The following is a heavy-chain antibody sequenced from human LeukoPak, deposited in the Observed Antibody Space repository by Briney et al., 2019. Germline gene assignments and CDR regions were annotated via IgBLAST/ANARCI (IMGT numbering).Heavy chain of an antibody. J-gene: IGHJ4*02. CDR2: IKQDGSEK. CDR3: ARSYCGGDCHSPAY. Sequence: PGGSLRLSCAASGFSLSNYWMGWVRQAPGKGLEWVANIKQDGSEKYYVDSVKGRFTISRDNAKNSLYLQMNSLRAEDTAVYYCARSYCGGDCHSPAYWGQGTLVTVSS. D-gene: IGHD2-21*02. CDR1: GFSLSNYW. V-gene: IGHV3-7*04.